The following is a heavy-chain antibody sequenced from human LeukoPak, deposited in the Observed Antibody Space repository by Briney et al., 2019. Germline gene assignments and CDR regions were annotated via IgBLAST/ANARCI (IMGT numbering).Heavy chain of an antibody. CDR2: ITGDGSST. CDR1: GFTFSGYW. D-gene: IGHD6-19*01. Sequence: GGSLRLSCAASGFTFSGYWMHWVRQVPGKGLVWVSRITGDGSSTTYADSVKGRFTISRDNAKNSLYLQMNSLRAEDTAVYYCARDRWHSSGWYTGEFDYWGQGTLVTVSS. J-gene: IGHJ4*02. V-gene: IGHV3-74*01. CDR3: ARDRWHSSGWYTGEFDY.